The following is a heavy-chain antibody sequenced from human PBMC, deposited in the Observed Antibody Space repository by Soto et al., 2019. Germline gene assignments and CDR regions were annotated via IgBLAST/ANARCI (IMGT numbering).Heavy chain of an antibody. Sequence: GSLRLSCAASGFIFTTYGMHWVRQAPGKGLEWVAAISYEGSNKYYADSVKGRFTISRDNYKNTLFLDMNSLRAEDTSVFYCARATYTDSLRYIHHWGQGTLVTVSS. CDR3: ARATYTDSLRYIHH. CDR1: GFIFTTYG. J-gene: IGHJ1*01. V-gene: IGHV3-30*03. D-gene: IGHD3-16*02. CDR2: ISYEGSNK.